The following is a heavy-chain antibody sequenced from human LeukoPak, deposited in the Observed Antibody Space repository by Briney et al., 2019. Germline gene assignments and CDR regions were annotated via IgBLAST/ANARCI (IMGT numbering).Heavy chain of an antibody. V-gene: IGHV4-59*01. CDR3: ARRADSSGYYRM. D-gene: IGHD3-22*01. J-gene: IGHJ4*02. Sequence: PSETPSLTCTVSGGSISSYYWSWIRQPPGKGLEWIGYISYSGSTNYNPSLKSRVTISVDTSKNQFSLKLSSVTAADTAVYYCARRADSSGYYRMWGQGTLATVSS. CDR1: GGSISSYY. CDR2: ISYSGST.